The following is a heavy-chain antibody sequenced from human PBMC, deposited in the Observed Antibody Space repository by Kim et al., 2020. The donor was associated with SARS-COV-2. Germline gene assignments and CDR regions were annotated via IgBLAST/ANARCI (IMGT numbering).Heavy chain of an antibody. CDR3: ARSVYSRILFDLIYYYGMDI. CDR2: IYSGGST. J-gene: IGHJ6*02. CDR1: GFTVSSNY. Sequence: GGSLRLSCAASGFTVSSNYMSWVRQAPGKGLEWVSVIYSGGSTYYADSVKGRFTISRDNSKNTLYLQMNSLRAEDTTVYYCARSVYSRILFDLIYYYGMDIWGQGTTVTVSS. V-gene: IGHV3-66*01. D-gene: IGHD3-3*02.